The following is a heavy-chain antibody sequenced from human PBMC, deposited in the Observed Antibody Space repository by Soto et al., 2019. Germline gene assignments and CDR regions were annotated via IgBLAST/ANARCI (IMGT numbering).Heavy chain of an antibody. J-gene: IGHJ6*03. CDR1: GFTFSSYA. V-gene: IGHV3-23*01. Sequence: GGSLRLSCAASGFTFSSYAMSWVRQAPGKGLEWVSAISGSGGSTYYADSVKGRFTISRDNSKNTLYLRMNSLRAEDTAVYYCAKALTTVDYYYYMDVWGKGTTVTVSS. CDR3: AKALTTVDYYYYMDV. D-gene: IGHD4-4*01. CDR2: ISGSGGST.